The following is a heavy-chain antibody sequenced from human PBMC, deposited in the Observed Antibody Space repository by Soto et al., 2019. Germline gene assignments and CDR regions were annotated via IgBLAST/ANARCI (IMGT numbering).Heavy chain of an antibody. D-gene: IGHD7-27*01. CDR2: ISYDGSNK. CDR3: ARDGGTNWGLLVIGGAFDI. Sequence: PGGSLRLSCAASGFTFSSYAMYWVRQAPGKGLEWVAVISYDGSNKYYADSVKGRFTISRDNSKNTLYLQMNSLRAEDTAVYYCARDGGTNWGLLVIGGAFDIWGQGTMVTVSS. J-gene: IGHJ3*02. CDR1: GFTFSSYA. V-gene: IGHV3-30-3*01.